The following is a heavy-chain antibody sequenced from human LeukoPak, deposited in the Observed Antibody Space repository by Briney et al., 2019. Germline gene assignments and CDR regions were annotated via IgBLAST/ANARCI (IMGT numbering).Heavy chain of an antibody. J-gene: IGHJ4*02. V-gene: IGHV3-7*04. CDR1: GFTFSNYN. Sequence: GGSLRLSCAASGFTFSNYNMSWVRQAPGKGLEWVANIRQDASAVFYVDSLKGRFTVSRDNTKNSLYLQMSSLRVEDTAVYYCARWIHDSGVWGLHFWGQGTLVTVSS. D-gene: IGHD3-22*01. CDR3: ARWIHDSGVWGLHF. CDR2: IRQDASAV.